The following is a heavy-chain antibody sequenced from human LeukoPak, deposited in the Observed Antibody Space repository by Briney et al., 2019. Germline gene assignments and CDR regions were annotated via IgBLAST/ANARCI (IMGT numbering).Heavy chain of an antibody. J-gene: IGHJ4*02. CDR3: ARVRLSGSYPNFDY. CDR1: GFTFSSYA. Sequence: GSLRLSCAASGFTFSSYAMSWVRQAPGKGLEWIGSIYYSGSTYYNPSLKSRVTISVDTSKNQFSLKLSSVTAADTAVYYCARVRLSGSYPNFDYWGQGTLVTVSS. CDR2: IYYSGST. V-gene: IGHV4-39*07. D-gene: IGHD1-26*01.